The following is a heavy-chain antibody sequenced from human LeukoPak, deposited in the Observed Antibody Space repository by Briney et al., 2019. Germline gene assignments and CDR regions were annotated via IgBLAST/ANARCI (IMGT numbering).Heavy chain of an antibody. D-gene: IGHD2-15*01. CDR3: ARYGERPCSPNTCTWFDP. CDR1: GGSISSGSYY. CDR2: IYTSGST. J-gene: IGHJ5*02. V-gene: IGHV4-61*02. Sequence: PSQTLSLTCTVSGGSISSGSYYYWNWIRQPAGKGLEWIGRIYTSGSTNYNPSLKSRVTISVDTSKNQFSLKLSSVTAADTAVYYCARYGERPCSPNTCTWFDPWGQGTLVTVSS.